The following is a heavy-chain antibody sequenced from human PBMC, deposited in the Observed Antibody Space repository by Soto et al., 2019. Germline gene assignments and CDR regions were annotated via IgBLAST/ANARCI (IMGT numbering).Heavy chain of an antibody. CDR2: IKQNGSDK. Sequence: EVKLVESGEGLVQPGGSLGFSCEASGFRFSTNWMSWVRQAPGKGLEWVATIKQNGSDKYYVDSVRGRFTISRDNPESSLYLQMSSLRAEDTAVYYCVRGCGRSSCPYYLDVWGKATTVIVSS. CDR3: VRGCGRSSCPYYLDV. V-gene: IGHV3-7*01. CDR1: GFRFSTNW. D-gene: IGHD2-2*01. J-gene: IGHJ6*03.